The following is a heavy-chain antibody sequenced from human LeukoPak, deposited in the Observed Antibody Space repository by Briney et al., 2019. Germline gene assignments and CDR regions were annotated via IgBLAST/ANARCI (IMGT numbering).Heavy chain of an antibody. CDR1: GGSISSTNYY. CDR3: ARQGAGYGDYVH. V-gene: IGHV4-39*01. Sequence: SETLSLTCIVSGGSISSTNYYWGWIRQSPGMGLEWIGSIYYIGSTYYNPSLKNRVTISVDTSKNQFSLKLSSVTAADTAVYYCARQGAGYGDYVHWGQGTLVTVSS. D-gene: IGHD4-17*01. CDR2: IYYIGST. J-gene: IGHJ4*02.